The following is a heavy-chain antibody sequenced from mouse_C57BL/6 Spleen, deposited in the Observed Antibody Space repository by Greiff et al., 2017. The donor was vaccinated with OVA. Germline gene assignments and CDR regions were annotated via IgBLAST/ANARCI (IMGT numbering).Heavy chain of an antibody. D-gene: IGHD1-1*01. Sequence: VQLQQSGAELVKPGASVKLSCTASGFNIKDYYMHWVKQRTEQGLEWIGRIDPEDGETKYAPKFQGKATITADTSSNTAYLQLSSLTSEDTAVYYCALITTVVEEYYFDYWGQGTTLTVSS. J-gene: IGHJ2*01. CDR1: GFNIKDYY. CDR3: ALITTVVEEYYFDY. CDR2: IDPEDGET. V-gene: IGHV14-2*01.